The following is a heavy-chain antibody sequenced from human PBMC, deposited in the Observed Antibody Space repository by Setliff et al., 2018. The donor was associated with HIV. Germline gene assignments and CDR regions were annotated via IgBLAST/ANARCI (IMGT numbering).Heavy chain of an antibody. CDR3: AHNMEYYFGSGSHHYFDY. CDR2: IYWHNYK. D-gene: IGHD3-10*01. V-gene: IGHV2-5*01. Sequence: SGPTLVNPTPTLTLTCTFSGFSLSTRGVGVGLIRQPPGKALEWLALIYWHNYKRYSPSLKSRLTITKDTSKNQVVLTLTNMDPVDTATYYCAHNMEYYFGSGSHHYFDYWGHGTLVTVSS. CDR1: GFSLSTRGVG. J-gene: IGHJ4*01.